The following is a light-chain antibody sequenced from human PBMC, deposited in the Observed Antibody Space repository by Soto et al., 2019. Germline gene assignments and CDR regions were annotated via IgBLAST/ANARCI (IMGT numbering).Light chain of an antibody. CDR3: QQYNNWPIT. CDR1: QSVSGD. J-gene: IGKJ1*01. V-gene: IGKV3-15*01. Sequence: EIVLTQSPATLSVSPGERATLSCRASQSVSGDLAWYHHKPGQAPRLLIYDASTRALDTPARFAGSGAGTEFTLTISSLQPEDFAVYFCQQYNNWPITFGQGTKVDI. CDR2: DAS.